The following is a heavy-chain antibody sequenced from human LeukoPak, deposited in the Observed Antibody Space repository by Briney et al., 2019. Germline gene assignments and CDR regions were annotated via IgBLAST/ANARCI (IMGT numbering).Heavy chain of an antibody. CDR3: ASHADREGVRPLDY. Sequence: WASVKVSCKASGYTFTSYYMHWARQAPGQGLEWMEIINPSGGSTSYAQKFQSRVTMTRDTSTSTVYMELSSLRSEDTAVYYCASHADREGVRPLDYWGQGTLVTVSS. CDR1: GYTFTSYY. CDR2: INPSGGST. D-gene: IGHD5-24*01. V-gene: IGHV1-46*01. J-gene: IGHJ4*02.